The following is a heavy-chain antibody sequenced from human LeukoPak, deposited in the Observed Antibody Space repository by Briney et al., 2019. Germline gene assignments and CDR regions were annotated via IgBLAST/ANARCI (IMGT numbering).Heavy chain of an antibody. CDR2: IDHRGDT. J-gene: IGHJ4*03. CDR3: ARGPTISGTGYFDY. D-gene: IGHD1-7*01. CDR1: GESFNRYY. Sequence: SETLSLTCAVYGESFNRYYWSWIRQSPGKGLEWIAEIDHRGDTNYNPSVKGRVIISIDTSKNQFSLKVKSVTATDTAVHYCARGPTISGTGYFDYWGQGTLVTVSS. V-gene: IGHV4-34*01.